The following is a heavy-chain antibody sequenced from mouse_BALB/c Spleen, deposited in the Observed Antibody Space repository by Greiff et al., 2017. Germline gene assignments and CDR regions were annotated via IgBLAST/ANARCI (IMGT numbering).Heavy chain of an antibody. CDR2: ISSGSSTI. J-gene: IGHJ4*01. CDR3: ARYWADY. V-gene: IGHV5-17*02. D-gene: IGHD4-1*01. CDR1: GFTFSSFG. Sequence: EVQVVESGGGLVQPGGSRKLSCAASGFTFSSFGMHWVRQAPEKGLEWVAYISSGSSTIYYADTVKGRFTISRDNPKNTLFLQMTSLRSEDTAMYYCARYWADYWGQGTSVTVSS.